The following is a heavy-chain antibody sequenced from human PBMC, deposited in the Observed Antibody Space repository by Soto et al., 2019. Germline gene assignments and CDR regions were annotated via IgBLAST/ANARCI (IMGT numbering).Heavy chain of an antibody. J-gene: IGHJ4*02. CDR2: INYSGTT. CDR3: ARRLVY. V-gene: IGHV4-39*01. Sequence: QLQLQESGPGLVKPSETLSLTCTVSGGSISSSGYWWGWIRQPPGKGLEWIGTINYSGTTYYSPSLKSRATISVDTSKNQFSLRLTSVTAADTAVYYCARRLVYWGQGTLVTVSS. CDR1: GGSISSSGYW. D-gene: IGHD3-16*01.